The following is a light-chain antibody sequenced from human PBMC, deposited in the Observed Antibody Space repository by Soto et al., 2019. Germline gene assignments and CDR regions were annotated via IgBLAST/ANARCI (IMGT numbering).Light chain of an antibody. CDR3: SSYTSSSTPLV. CDR2: DVS. CDR1: SSDVGGYNY. Sequence: QSVLTQPASVSGSPEQSITISCTGTSSDVGGYNYVSWYQQHPGKAPKLMIYDVSNRPSGVSNRFSGSKSGNTASLTISGLQAEDEADYYCSSYTSSSTPLVFGTGTKVTVL. V-gene: IGLV2-14*01. J-gene: IGLJ1*01.